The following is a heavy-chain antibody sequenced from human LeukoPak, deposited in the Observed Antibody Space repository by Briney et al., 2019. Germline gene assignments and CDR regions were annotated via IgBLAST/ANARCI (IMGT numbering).Heavy chain of an antibody. CDR2: IRYDGSNK. J-gene: IGHJ5*02. Sequence: GGSLRLSCAASGFTFSSYGMHWVRQAPGKGLEWVAFIRYDGSNKYYADSVKGRFTISRDNAKNSLYLQMNSLRAEDTAVYYCARGLLRGGNPASNWFDPWGQGTLVTVSS. V-gene: IGHV3-30*02. D-gene: IGHD4-23*01. CDR1: GFTFSSYG. CDR3: ARGLLRGGNPASNWFDP.